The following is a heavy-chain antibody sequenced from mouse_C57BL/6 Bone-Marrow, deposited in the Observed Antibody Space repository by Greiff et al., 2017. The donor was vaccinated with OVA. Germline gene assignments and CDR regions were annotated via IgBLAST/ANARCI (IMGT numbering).Heavy chain of an antibody. CDR2: IYPGDGDT. Sequence: VQLQQSGPELVKPGASVKISCKASGYAFSSSWMNWVKQRPGKGLEWIGRIYPGDGDTNYNGKFKGKATLTADKSSSTAYMQLSSLTSEDSAVYCCARDHPWFAYWGQGTLVTVSA. CDR3: ARDHPWFAY. J-gene: IGHJ3*01. CDR1: GYAFSSSW. V-gene: IGHV1-82*01.